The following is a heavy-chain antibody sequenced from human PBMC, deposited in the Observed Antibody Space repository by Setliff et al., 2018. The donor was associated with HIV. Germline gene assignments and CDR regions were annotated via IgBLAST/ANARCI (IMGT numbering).Heavy chain of an antibody. CDR1: GYSLPSYG. V-gene: IGHV1-18*01. J-gene: IGHJ3*01. Sequence: GASVKVSSKASGYSLPSYGFSWVRQAPGQGLEWVGWISTHNGDTSYAQKVQGRVTMTTDTLTMTTYMELTSLRSDDTAVYYCARYLGGNEFDVWGQGTKVTVSS. CDR3: ARYLGGNEFDV. D-gene: IGHD3-10*01. CDR2: ISTHNGDT.